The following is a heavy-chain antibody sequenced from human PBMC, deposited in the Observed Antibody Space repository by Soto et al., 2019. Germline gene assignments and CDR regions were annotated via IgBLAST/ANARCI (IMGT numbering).Heavy chain of an antibody. D-gene: IGHD3-9*01. V-gene: IGHV4-34*01. CDR2: INHSGST. J-gene: IGHJ4*02. Sequence: SETLSLTCAVYGGSFSGYYWSWIRQPPGKGLEWIGEINHSGSTNYNPSLKSRVTISVDTSKNQFSLKLSSVTAADTAVYYCARSLTYYDILTGYYNPGYYFDYWGQGTLVTVSS. CDR1: GGSFSGYY. CDR3: ARSLTYYDILTGYYNPGYYFDY.